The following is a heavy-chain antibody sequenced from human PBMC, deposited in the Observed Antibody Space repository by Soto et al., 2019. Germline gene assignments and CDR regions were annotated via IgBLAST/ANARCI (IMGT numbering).Heavy chain of an antibody. Sequence: GGSLRLSCAASGFTFSDYWMTWVRQAPGTGLEWVANIRQDGSEIYYVDSVKGRFTISRGNAERSLYLQMNSLRAEDTAVYYCSWPHYAAVLMYVWGKGTAVPVSA. CDR3: SWPHYAAVLMYV. J-gene: IGHJ6*04. D-gene: IGHD3-16*01. CDR1: GFTFSDYW. CDR2: IRQDGSEI. V-gene: IGHV3-7*01.